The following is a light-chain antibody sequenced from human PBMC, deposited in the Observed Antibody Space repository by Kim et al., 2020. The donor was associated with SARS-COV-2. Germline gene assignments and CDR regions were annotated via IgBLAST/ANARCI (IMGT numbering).Light chain of an antibody. Sequence: GQSVNISCTGTSSDVGYYNYVSWYQQHPGKAPKLMIYEVSKRPSGVPDRFSGSKSGNTASLTVSGLQAEDEADYYCSSYAGSNSVVFGGGTKLTVL. CDR1: SSDVGYYNY. CDR2: EVS. J-gene: IGLJ2*01. CDR3: SSYAGSNSVV. V-gene: IGLV2-8*01.